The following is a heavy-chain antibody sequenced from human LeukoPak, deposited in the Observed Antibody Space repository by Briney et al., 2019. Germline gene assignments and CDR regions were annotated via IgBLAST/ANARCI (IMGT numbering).Heavy chain of an antibody. CDR2: ISGYSSNT. D-gene: IGHD3-10*01. Sequence: ASVKVSCKASDYTFTNYDITWVRQAPGQGLEWMGWISGYSSNTNYAQNLQGRVTMTTDTSTSTAYMELRSLRSDDTAVYYCARVSSGSGTYRMDVWGQGTTVTVSS. CDR3: ARVSSGSGTYRMDV. V-gene: IGHV1-18*01. CDR1: DYTFTNYD. J-gene: IGHJ6*02.